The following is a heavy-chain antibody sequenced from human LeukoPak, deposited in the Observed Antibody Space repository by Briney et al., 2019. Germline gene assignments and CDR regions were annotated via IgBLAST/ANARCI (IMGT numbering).Heavy chain of an antibody. D-gene: IGHD1-26*01. Sequence: GGSLRLSCAASGFTFSSYGMHWVRQSPGKGLEWVAVIWYDGSNKYYADSVKGRFTISRDNSKNTLYLQMNSLRAEDTAVYYCAKAGGGSYYEFLDYWGQGTLVNVSS. CDR3: AKAGGGSYYEFLDY. CDR2: IWYDGSNK. CDR1: GFTFSSYG. V-gene: IGHV3-33*06. J-gene: IGHJ4*02.